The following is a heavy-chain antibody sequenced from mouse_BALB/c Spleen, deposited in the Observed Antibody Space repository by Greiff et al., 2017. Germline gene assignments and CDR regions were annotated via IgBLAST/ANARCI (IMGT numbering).Heavy chain of an antibody. V-gene: IGHV14-3*02. J-gene: IGHJ4*01. CDR1: GFNIKDTY. CDR3: ARPGRYDAMDY. Sequence: EVKLMESGAELVKPGASVKLSCTASGFNIKDTYMHWVKQRPEQGLEWIGRIDPANGNTKYDPKFQGKATITADTSSNTAYLQLSSLTSEDTAVYYCARPGRYDAMDYWGQGTSVTVSS. CDR2: IDPANGNT.